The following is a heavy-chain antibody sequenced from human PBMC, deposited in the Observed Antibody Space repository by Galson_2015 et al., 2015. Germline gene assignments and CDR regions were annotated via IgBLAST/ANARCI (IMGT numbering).Heavy chain of an antibody. D-gene: IGHD1-26*01. J-gene: IGHJ4*02. CDR1: GFTLSGYS. V-gene: IGHV3-21*01. Sequence: LRLSCAASGFTLSGYSMSWVRQAPGKGLEWISSITSSSSYIYYADSVRGRFTISRDNAKNSLYLQMNSLGAEDTAVYYCARVRAGATTVDYWGQGTLVTVSS. CDR3: ARVRAGATTVDY. CDR2: ITSSSSYI.